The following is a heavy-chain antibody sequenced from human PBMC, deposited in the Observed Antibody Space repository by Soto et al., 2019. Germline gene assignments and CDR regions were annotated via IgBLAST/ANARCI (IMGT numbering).Heavy chain of an antibody. CDR2: ISSSGSTI. CDR1: GFTFSSYE. D-gene: IGHD6-19*01. CDR3: ARAPDSSGWNYYFDY. J-gene: IGHJ4*02. V-gene: IGHV3-48*03. Sequence: PGGSLRLSCAASGFTFSSYEMNWVRQAPGKGLEWVSYISSSGSTIYYADSVKGRFTISRDNAKNSLYLQMNSLRAEDTAVYYCARAPDSSGWNYYFDYWGQGTLVTVSS.